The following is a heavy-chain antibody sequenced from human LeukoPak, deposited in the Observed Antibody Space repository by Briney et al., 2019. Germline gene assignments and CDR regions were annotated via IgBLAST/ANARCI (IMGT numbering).Heavy chain of an antibody. D-gene: IGHD2-21*01. Sequence: GGSERLMCTASGFNLGDSPIVWLRQAPGQGLEWVGSIRSKNDGGTSEYVTSVRGRFTFSRDDSQNIAYLQMTNLTTEDTAMYYCTRGHTCAVWGQGTLVTVSP. V-gene: IGHV3-49*03. J-gene: IGHJ4*02. CDR3: TRGHTCAV. CDR1: GFNLGDSP. CDR2: IRSKNDGGTS.